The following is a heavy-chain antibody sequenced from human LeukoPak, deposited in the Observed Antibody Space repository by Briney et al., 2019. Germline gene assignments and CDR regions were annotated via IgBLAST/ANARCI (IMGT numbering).Heavy chain of an antibody. CDR1: GFTFSYYW. CDR2: ISTDGSST. D-gene: IGHD6-13*01. J-gene: IGHJ4*02. CDR3: TGHHQAYSRTY. Sequence: GGSLRLSCAASGFTFSYYWMHWVRQPPGKGLVWVSRISTDGSSTTYADSVKGRFTISRDNAKNTLFLQMNSLRAEDTAVYYCTGHHQAYSRTYWGQGTLVTVSS. V-gene: IGHV3-74*01.